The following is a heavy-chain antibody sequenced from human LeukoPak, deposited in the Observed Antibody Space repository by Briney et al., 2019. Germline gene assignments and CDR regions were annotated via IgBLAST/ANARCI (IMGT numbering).Heavy chain of an antibody. J-gene: IGHJ5*02. Sequence: GGSLRLSCAASGFTFSSYGMHWVRQAPGKGLEWVAFIRYDGSNKYYADPVKGRFTISRDNSKNTLYLQMNSLRAGDTAVYYCAKEVTMVRGVIDNWFDPWGQGNLVTVSS. V-gene: IGHV3-30*02. CDR3: AKEVTMVRGVIDNWFDP. D-gene: IGHD3-10*01. CDR1: GFTFSSYG. CDR2: IRYDGSNK.